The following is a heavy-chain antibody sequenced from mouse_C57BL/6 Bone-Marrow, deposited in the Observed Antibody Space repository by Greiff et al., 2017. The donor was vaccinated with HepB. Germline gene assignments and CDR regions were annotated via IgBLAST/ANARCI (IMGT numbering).Heavy chain of an antibody. CDR1: GYTFTSYW. D-gene: IGHD2-4*01. CDR2: IDPSDSYT. J-gene: IGHJ2*01. Sequence: QVQLQQPGAELVMPGASVKLSCKASGYTFTSYWMHWVKQRPGQGLEWIGEIDPSDSYTNYNQKFKGKSTLTVDKSSSTAYMQLSSLTSEDSAVYYCARWGLRRAYYFDYWCQGTTLTVSS. V-gene: IGHV1-69*01. CDR3: ARWGLRRAYYFDY.